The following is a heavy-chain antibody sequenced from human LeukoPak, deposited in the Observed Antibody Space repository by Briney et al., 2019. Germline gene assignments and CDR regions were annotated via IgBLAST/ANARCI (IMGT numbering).Heavy chain of an antibody. Sequence: VASVKVSCKAAGGTISNYVISWVRQAPGQGLEWMGGIIPIFTTANYAQKFQGRVTITADESTSTAYMELSSLRSEDTAVYYCARGPQVEAFDYWGQGTLVTVSS. D-gene: IGHD1-1*01. V-gene: IGHV1-69*13. J-gene: IGHJ4*02. CDR3: ARGPQVEAFDY. CDR1: GGTISNYV. CDR2: IIPIFTTA.